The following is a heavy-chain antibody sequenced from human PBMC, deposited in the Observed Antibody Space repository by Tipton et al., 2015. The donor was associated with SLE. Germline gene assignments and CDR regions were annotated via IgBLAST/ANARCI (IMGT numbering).Heavy chain of an antibody. V-gene: IGHV3-21*01. Sequence: SLRLSCAASGFSFSSYSMHWVRQAPGKGLEWVSSIDSTSSYIYQTDSVKGRFTVSRDNGKNSLYLQMNSLRAEDTAVYYCARDSIPPEIAGYFYFGMDVWGQWTTVTVSS. CDR2: IDSTSSYI. CDR1: GFSFSSYS. D-gene: IGHD6-13*01. CDR3: ARDSIPPEIAGYFYFGMDV. J-gene: IGHJ6*02.